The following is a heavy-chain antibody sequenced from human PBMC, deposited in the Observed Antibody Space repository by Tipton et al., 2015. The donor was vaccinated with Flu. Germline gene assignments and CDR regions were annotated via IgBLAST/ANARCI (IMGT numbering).Heavy chain of an antibody. J-gene: IGHJ4*02. CDR3: ARAYITMVRGVIISPPDY. Sequence: SGFTFSSYGMHWVRQAPGKGLEWVAVIWYDGSNKYYADSVKGRFTISRDNSKNTLYLQMNSLRAEDTAVYYCARAYITMVRGVIISPPDYWGQGTLVTVSS. CDR1: GFTFSSYG. V-gene: IGHV3-33*01. D-gene: IGHD3-10*01. CDR2: IWYDGSNK.